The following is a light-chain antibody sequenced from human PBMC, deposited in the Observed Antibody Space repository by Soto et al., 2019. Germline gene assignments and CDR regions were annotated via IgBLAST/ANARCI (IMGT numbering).Light chain of an antibody. V-gene: IGKV3-20*01. CDR3: HQYGGSPPFT. J-gene: IGKJ2*01. CDR2: GAS. Sequence: EIELTQSPGTLSLSPGERATLSCRASQSVSSNYLAWYQQKPGQAPRLLIYGASNRASGIPDRFSGGASGTGFTLTINRLEPEDFAVYFCHQYGGSPPFTFGQGTKVEIK. CDR1: QSVSSNY.